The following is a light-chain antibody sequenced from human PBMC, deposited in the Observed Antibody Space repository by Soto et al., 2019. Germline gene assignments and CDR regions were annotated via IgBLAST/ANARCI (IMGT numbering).Light chain of an antibody. V-gene: IGKV3-15*01. J-gene: IGKJ5*01. Sequence: EIVLTQSPATLSVSPAKRVTLSCRSSKSVSGNLAWYQQRPGQAPRLLIYGASTRATGVPARFSGFGSGTQFTLTISSLQSEDFAVYYCQQYHNWPPITFGQGTRLEI. CDR3: QQYHNWPPIT. CDR1: KSVSGN. CDR2: GAS.